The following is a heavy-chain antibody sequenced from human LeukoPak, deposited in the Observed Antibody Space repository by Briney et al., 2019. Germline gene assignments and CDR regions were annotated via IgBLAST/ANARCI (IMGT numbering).Heavy chain of an antibody. Sequence: GGSLRLSCAASGLTFSTYTMNWVRQPPGKGLEWVSNIATSSSTIYYADSVKGRFTISRDNAKNSLYLQMNSLRADDTAVYYCARFAAGGSYYYYMDVWGKGTTVTVSS. V-gene: IGHV3-48*01. CDR2: IATSSSTI. CDR3: ARFAAGGSYYYYMDV. D-gene: IGHD6-25*01. J-gene: IGHJ6*03. CDR1: GLTFSTYT.